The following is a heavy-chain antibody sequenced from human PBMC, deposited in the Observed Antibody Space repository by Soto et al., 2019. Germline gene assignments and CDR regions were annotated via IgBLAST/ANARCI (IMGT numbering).Heavy chain of an antibody. V-gene: IGHV3-23*01. J-gene: IGHJ6*02. D-gene: IGHD3-10*01. CDR1: GFTFSRYA. CDR3: AKDNSITMDYYYGMDV. Sequence: GGSLRLSCAASGFTFSRYAMSWVRQAPGKGLEWVSGISGSGGSTYYADSVKGRFTISRDNSKNTLYLQMNSLRAEDTAVYYCAKDNSITMDYYYGMDVWGQGTTVTVSS. CDR2: ISGSGGST.